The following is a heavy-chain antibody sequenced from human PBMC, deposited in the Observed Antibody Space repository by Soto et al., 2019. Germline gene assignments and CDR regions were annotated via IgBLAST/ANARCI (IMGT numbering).Heavy chain of an antibody. CDR1: GGSISSGDYY. D-gene: IGHD3-22*01. Sequence: TSETLSLTCTVSGGSISSGDYYWSWIRQPPGKGLEWIGYIYYSGSTYYNPSLKSRVTISVDTSKNQFSLKLSSVTAADTAFYYCASSPDDSGGYYGFHFDYWGQGTLVTVSS. J-gene: IGHJ4*02. V-gene: IGHV4-30-4*01. CDR3: ASSPDDSGGYYGFHFDY. CDR2: IYYSGST.